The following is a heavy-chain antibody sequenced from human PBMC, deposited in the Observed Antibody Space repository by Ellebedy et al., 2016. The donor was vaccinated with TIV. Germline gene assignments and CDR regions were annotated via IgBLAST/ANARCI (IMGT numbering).Heavy chain of an antibody. CDR1: GNTFTTHY. CDR3: AREEPYGSGTKDYGMDV. CDR2: INPGGGGT. D-gene: IGHD3-10*01. Sequence: AASVKVSCKASGNTFTTHYLHWVRQAPGQGLEWMGMINPGGGGTTYAQKLQGRVTMTRDTSTSTVYMELSSLRSEDTAVYYCAREEPYGSGTKDYGMDVWGQGTTVTVSS. V-gene: IGHV1-46*04. J-gene: IGHJ6*02.